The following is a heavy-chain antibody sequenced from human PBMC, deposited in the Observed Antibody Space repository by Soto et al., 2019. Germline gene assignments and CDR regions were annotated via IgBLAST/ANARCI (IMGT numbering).Heavy chain of an antibody. CDR3: ARAPFSEGYCSSTSCYPDHKYNWFDP. V-gene: IGHV4-34*01. CDR1: GGSFSGYY. J-gene: IGHJ5*02. D-gene: IGHD2-2*01. CDR2: INHSGST. Sequence: SETLSLTCAVYGGSFSGYYWSWIRQPPGKGLEWIGEINHSGSTNYNPSLKSRVTISVDTSKNQFSLKLSSVTAADTAVYYCARAPFSEGYCSSTSCYPDHKYNWFDPWGQGTLVTVSS.